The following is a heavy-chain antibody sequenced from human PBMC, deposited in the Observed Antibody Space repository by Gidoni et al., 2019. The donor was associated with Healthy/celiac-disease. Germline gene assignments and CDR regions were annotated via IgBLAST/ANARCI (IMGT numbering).Heavy chain of an antibody. D-gene: IGHD3-3*01. V-gene: IGHV3-30-3*01. CDR2: ISYDGSNK. Sequence: QVQLVASGGGVVQPGRSLRPSCAASVFTFSSYARDWVRQAPGKGLEWVAVISYDGSNKYYADTVKGRFTISRDNSKNTLYLQMNSLRAEDTAVYYCARDRKYYDFWSGPGYWGQGTLVTVSS. CDR1: VFTFSSYA. CDR3: ARDRKYYDFWSGPGY. J-gene: IGHJ4*02.